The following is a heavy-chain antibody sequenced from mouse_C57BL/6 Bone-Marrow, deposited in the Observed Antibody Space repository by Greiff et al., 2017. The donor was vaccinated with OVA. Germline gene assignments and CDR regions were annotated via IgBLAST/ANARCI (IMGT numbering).Heavy chain of an antibody. D-gene: IGHD2-3*01. V-gene: IGHV1-54*01. J-gene: IGHJ3*01. CDR1: GYAFTNYL. CDR2: INPGSGGT. Sequence: QVQLQLSGAELVRPGTSVKVSCKASGYAFTNYLIEWVKQRPGQGLEWIGVINPGSGGTNYNEKFKGKATLTADKSSSTAYMQLSSLTSEDSAVYFCARDGYYEGFAYWGQGTLVTVSA. CDR3: ARDGYYEGFAY.